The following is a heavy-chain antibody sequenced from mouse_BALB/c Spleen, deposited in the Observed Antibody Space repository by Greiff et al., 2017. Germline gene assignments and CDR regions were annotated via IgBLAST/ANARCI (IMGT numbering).Heavy chain of an antibody. J-gene: IGHJ4*01. V-gene: IGHV3-6*02. D-gene: IGHD1-1*01. CDR1: GYSITSGYY. CDR2: ISYDGSN. CDR3: ARVYGSMDY. Sequence: ESGPGLVKPSQSLSLTCSVTGYSITSGYYWNWIRQFPGNKLEWMGYISYDGSNNYNPSLKNRISITRDTSKNQFFLKLNSVTTEDTATYYCARVYGSMDYWGQGTSVTVSS.